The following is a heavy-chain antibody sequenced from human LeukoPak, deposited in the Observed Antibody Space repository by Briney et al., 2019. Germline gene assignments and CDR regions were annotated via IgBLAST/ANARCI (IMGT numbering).Heavy chain of an antibody. D-gene: IGHD5-18*01. V-gene: IGHV4-59*01. Sequence: SETLSLTCTVSGGSISSYYWSWIRQPPGKGLEWIGYIYYSGSTNYNPSLKSRVTISVDTSKNQFSLKLSSVTAADTAVYYCAAHTAMAPWYFDYWGQGNLVTVSS. CDR3: AAHTAMAPWYFDY. J-gene: IGHJ4*02. CDR2: IYYSGST. CDR1: GGSISSYY.